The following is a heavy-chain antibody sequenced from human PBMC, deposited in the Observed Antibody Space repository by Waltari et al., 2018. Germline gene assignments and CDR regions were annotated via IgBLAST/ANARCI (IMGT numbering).Heavy chain of an antibody. CDR3: ARVGAVAGTGGGWFDP. D-gene: IGHD6-19*01. CDR1: GGSISSSNW. J-gene: IGHJ5*02. Sequence: QVQLQESGPGLVKPSGTLSLTCAVSGGSISSSNWWSWVRQPPGKGLEWIGEIYHSGRPNSNPSLKSRVPISVDKSKHQCALKLSAVTAADTAVYYCARVGAVAGTGGGWFDPWGQGTLVTVSS. CDR2: IYHSGRP. V-gene: IGHV4-4*02.